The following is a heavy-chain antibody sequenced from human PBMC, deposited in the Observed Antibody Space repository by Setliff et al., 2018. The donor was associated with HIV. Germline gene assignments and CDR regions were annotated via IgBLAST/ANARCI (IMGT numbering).Heavy chain of an antibody. D-gene: IGHD5-18*01. Sequence: TSETLSLTCAVYGGSFSGYYWNWIRQPPGKGLEWIGEINHSGSTNYNPSLKSRVTLSVDTSKHQFSLKLSSVTAADTAVYYCARGAIQLWLRSYYYMDVWGKGTTVTVSS. V-gene: IGHV4-34*01. CDR3: ARGAIQLWLRSYYYMDV. CDR2: INHSGST. CDR1: GGSFSGYY. J-gene: IGHJ6*03.